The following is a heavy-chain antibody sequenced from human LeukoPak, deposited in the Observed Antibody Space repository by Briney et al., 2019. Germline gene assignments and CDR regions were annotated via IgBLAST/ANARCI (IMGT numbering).Heavy chain of an antibody. J-gene: IGHJ4*02. D-gene: IGHD1-26*01. CDR3: AKDREWELLGFFDY. Sequence: GRSLRLSCAASGFIFDDHAMHWVRQAPGKGLEWVSGISWNGESIGYADSVKGRFTISRDDAKNSLYLQMNSLRAEDTALYYCAKDREWELLGFFDYWGQGTLVTVSS. CDR2: ISWNGESI. CDR1: GFIFDDHA. V-gene: IGHV3-9*01.